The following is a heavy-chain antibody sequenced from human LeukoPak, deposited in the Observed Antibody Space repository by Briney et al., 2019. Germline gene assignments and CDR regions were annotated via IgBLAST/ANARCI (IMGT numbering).Heavy chain of an antibody. V-gene: IGHV3-21*06. CDR1: GFTFRSYS. J-gene: IGHJ4*02. D-gene: IGHD3-10*01. Sequence: GGSLRLSCAASGFTFRSYSMNWVRQAPGKGLEWVSSITGSGPYMLYADSVKHRYTISRDNTKNLLYLEMNSLRAEDTAMYFCVRDVGAVRGEVYFDYWGQGTLVTVSS. CDR2: ITGSGPYM. CDR3: VRDVGAVRGEVYFDY.